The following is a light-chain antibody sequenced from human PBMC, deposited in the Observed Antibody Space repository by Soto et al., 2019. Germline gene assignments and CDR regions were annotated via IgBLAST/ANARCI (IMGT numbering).Light chain of an antibody. CDR3: QQYGSSVLT. CDR2: AAS. V-gene: IGKV3-20*01. CDR1: QSVSTNS. Sequence: EIVLTQSPGTLSLSPVERATLSCMASQSVSTNSLAWYQQKPGQAPRLLMYAASSRATGIPDRFSGSGSGTDFSLTISRLEPEDFAVYYCQQYGSSVLTFGGGTK. J-gene: IGKJ4*01.